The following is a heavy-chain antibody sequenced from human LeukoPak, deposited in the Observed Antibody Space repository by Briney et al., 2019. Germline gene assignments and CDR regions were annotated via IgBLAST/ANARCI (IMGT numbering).Heavy chain of an antibody. D-gene: IGHD1-26*01. J-gene: IGHJ5*02. CDR3: ARDPIVGGIGNWFDP. CDR1: GGSKSTFY. CDR2: MHHSGTT. V-gene: IGHV4-59*12. Sequence: SETLSLTCSVSGGSKSTFYWNWIRQPPGKRLEWIGYMHHSGTTSYNPSLRSRVTMSVDTSKNQFSLKLSSVTAADTAVYYCARDPIVGGIGNWFDPWGQGTLVTVSS.